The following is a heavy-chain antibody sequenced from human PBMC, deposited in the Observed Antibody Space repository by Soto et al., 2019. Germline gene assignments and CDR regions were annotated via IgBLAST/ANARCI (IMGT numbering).Heavy chain of an antibody. Sequence: ASVKVSCTASGYTFTRNAMPWVRHVAGQRLEWMGWINSGTGETKYSQPFHGRVTFTRDTYAATAYMDISRLRSEDTAVYYSNTPDCNLNYQALGFWAQGTLVTVSS. J-gene: IGHJ4*02. CDR1: GYTFTRNA. CDR2: INSGTGET. D-gene: IGHD1-1*01. V-gene: IGHV1-3*01. CDR3: NTPDCNLNYQALGF.